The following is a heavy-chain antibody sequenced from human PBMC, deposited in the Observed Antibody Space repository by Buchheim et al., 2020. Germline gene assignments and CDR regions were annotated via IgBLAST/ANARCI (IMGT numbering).Heavy chain of an antibody. CDR3: AGRSVWFGELLGSVVEY. CDR1: DGSISSSSYY. D-gene: IGHD3-10*01. CDR2: IDYSGSS. V-gene: IGHV4-39*01. Sequence: QLQLQESGPGLVKPSETLSLTCTVSDGSISSSSYYWGWIRQPPGKGLEWIGSIDYSGSSYYNPSLKSRVTISVDTSKNQFSLKLSSVTAADTAVYYCAGRSVWFGELLGSVVEYWGQGTL. J-gene: IGHJ4*02.